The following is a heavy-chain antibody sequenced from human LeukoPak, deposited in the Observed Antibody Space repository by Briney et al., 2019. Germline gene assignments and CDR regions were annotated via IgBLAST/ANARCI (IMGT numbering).Heavy chain of an antibody. D-gene: IGHD2-2*01. CDR3: AKEQAAAAVPAFDI. Sequence: GGSLRLSCVVSGFTFSTYWMSWVRQAPGKGLEWVSGITSGGSAFYADSVKGRFTTSRDNSKNTLYLQMNSLRAEDTAIYYCAKEQAAAAVPAFDIWGQGTMVTVSS. V-gene: IGHV3-23*01. J-gene: IGHJ3*02. CDR2: ITSGGSA. CDR1: GFTFSTYW.